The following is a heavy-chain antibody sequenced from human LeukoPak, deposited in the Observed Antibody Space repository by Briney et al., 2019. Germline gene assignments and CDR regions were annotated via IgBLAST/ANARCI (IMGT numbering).Heavy chain of an antibody. CDR1: GFTVSSNY. CDR2: IYSASNT. CDR3: ARGGTPGYSSGRIDY. V-gene: IGHV3-53*04. D-gene: IGHD6-19*01. Sequence: SGGSLRLSCVASGFTVSSNYMSWVRQAPGKGLEWVSVIYSASNTYYADSVKGRFTISRHNSENTLYLHMNSLRVEDTAVYFCARGGTPGYSSGRIDYWGQGTLVTVSS. J-gene: IGHJ4*02.